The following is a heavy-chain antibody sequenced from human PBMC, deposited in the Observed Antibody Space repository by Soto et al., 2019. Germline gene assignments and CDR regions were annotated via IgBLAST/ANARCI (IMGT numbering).Heavy chain of an antibody. Sequence: QVQLQESGPGLVKPSETLSLTCTVSGGSISRGGHYWNWIRQRPGKGLEWIGYIYATDNSYYKPSLRNRVSISLDTSKNQVSLQLTSVTAADTAVYYCAKSLTQAAFDSWGQGALVTVSS. CDR2: IYATDNS. J-gene: IGHJ4*02. CDR1: GGSISRGGHY. D-gene: IGHD6-25*01. CDR3: AKSLTQAAFDS. V-gene: IGHV4-31*03.